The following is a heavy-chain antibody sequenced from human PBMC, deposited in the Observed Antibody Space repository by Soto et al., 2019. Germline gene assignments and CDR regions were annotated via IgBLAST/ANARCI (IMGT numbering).Heavy chain of an antibody. CDR3: AKDSWEWLQYYFDY. CDR1: GFTFSSYG. Sequence: GGSLRLSCAASGFTFSSYGMRWVRQAPGKGLEWVAVISYDGSNKYYADSVKGRFTISRGNSKNTLYLQMNSLRAEDTAVYYCAKDSWEWLQYYFDYWGQGTLVTVSS. CDR2: ISYDGSNK. D-gene: IGHD3-3*01. V-gene: IGHV3-30*18. J-gene: IGHJ4*02.